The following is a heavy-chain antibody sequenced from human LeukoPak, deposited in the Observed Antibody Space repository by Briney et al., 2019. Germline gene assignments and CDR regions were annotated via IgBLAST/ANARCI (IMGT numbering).Heavy chain of an antibody. Sequence: GGSLRLSCAASGFTFSSYSMNWVRQAPGKGLEWVSSISSSSSYIYYADSVKGRFTISRDNAKNSLYLQMNSLRAEDTAVYYCARDLHYDYVWGSYRYTFVYWGQGTLVTVSS. D-gene: IGHD3-16*02. V-gene: IGHV3-21*01. CDR3: ARDLHYDYVWGSYRYTFVY. CDR2: ISSSSSYI. J-gene: IGHJ4*02. CDR1: GFTFSSYS.